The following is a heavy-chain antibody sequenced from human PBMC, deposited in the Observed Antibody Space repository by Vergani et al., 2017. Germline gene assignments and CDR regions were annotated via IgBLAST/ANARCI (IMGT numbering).Heavy chain of an antibody. CDR2: INSDGSSI. CDR1: GFTFSSNW. D-gene: IGHD1-26*01. Sequence: EVQLVESGGGLVQPGGSLRLSCVGSGFTFSSNWMHWVRQVPGKGLEWVSRINSDGSSISYADSVKGRFTISRDNAKNTMYLQMNSLTAEDTAVYYCASNADDIVGATGYFDYWDQGTLVTVSS. J-gene: IGHJ4*02. CDR3: ASNADDIVGATGYFDY. V-gene: IGHV3-74*01.